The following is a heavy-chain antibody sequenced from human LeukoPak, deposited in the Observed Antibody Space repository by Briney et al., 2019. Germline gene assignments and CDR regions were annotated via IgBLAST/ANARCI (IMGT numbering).Heavy chain of an antibody. Sequence: GGSLRLSCAASGFTIRSSAMAWVRQAPGKGLEWVSSISHDATGKYYADVVKGRSTISRDNSKNMVYLEMNSLSAGDTAAYYCAKRDNSGWYAIDYWGQGTLVTVS. CDR2: ISHDATGK. V-gene: IGHV3-23*01. CDR1: GFTIRSSA. J-gene: IGHJ4*02. D-gene: IGHD6-19*01. CDR3: AKRDNSGWYAIDY.